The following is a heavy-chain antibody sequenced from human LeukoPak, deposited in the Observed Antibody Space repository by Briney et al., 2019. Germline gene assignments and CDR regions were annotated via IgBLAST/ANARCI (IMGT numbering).Heavy chain of an antibody. CDR3: AKLGSQTFDY. V-gene: IGHV4-39*01. D-gene: IGHD3-3*02. CDR1: GDSTSSSTYY. J-gene: IGHJ4*02. CDR2: IYDSGTT. Sequence: SETLSLTCTVSGDSTSSSTYYWDWIRQAPGKGLEWIGNIYDSGTTHYNPSLKSRVTISGDTSKNQFSLKLNSVTAADTAIYYCAKLGSQTFDYWGQGTLVTVSS.